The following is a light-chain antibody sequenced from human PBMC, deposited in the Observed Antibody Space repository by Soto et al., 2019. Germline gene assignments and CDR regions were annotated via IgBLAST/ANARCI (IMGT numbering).Light chain of an antibody. CDR3: QHRYAWLWT. CDR2: DTS. CDR1: QSVTPY. J-gene: IGKJ1*01. V-gene: IGKV3-11*01. Sequence: EIVLTQSPATLSLSPGERATLSCRASQSVTPYLAWYQQKPGQVPRLLIYDTSKRAAGIPARFSASGSGTDFTLTISSLKPEDFAVYYCQHRYAWLWTFGQGTKLELK.